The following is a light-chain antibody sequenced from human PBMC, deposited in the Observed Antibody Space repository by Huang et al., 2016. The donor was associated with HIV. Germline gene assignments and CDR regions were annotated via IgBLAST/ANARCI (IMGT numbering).Light chain of an antibody. J-gene: IGKJ2*01. V-gene: IGKV3-15*01. Sequence: EVVMTQSPATLSVSPGERATLTCRASQTINSNLAWYQQKPGQTPRLLLYGASTRATGIPARFSGSGSWTEFTLTISSLQSEDFAVYYCQPYNNWPPVTFGQGTKLEIK. CDR2: GAS. CDR1: QTINSN. CDR3: QPYNNWPPVT.